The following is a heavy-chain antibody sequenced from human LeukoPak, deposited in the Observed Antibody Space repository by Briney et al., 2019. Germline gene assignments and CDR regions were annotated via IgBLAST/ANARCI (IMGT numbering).Heavy chain of an antibody. CDR2: IYHSGST. CDR3: ARDYVWGSYRHVDY. D-gene: IGHD3-16*02. CDR1: GVSISSYY. V-gene: IGHV4-59*01. J-gene: IGHJ4*02. Sequence: SETLSLTCTVSGVSISSYYWSWIRQPPGKGLEWIGNIYHSGSTNYNASLKSRVTISVDTSKNQFSLKLSSVTAADTAVYYCARDYVWGSYRHVDYWGQGTLVTVSS.